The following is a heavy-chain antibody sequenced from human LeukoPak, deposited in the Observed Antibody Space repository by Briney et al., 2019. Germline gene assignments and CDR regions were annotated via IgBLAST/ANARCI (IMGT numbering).Heavy chain of an antibody. V-gene: IGHV3-53*01. CDR2: IYDSGTT. J-gene: IGHJ4*02. CDR3: ARSLWYYYDSSGYYFFDY. D-gene: IGHD3-22*01. Sequence: GGSLRLSCATSGFTVSSNYMSWVRQAPGKGLEWVSVIYDSGTTYYADSVKGRFTISRDNAKNSLYLQMNSLRAEDTAVYYCARSLWYYYDSSGYYFFDYWGQGTLVTVSS. CDR1: GFTVSSNY.